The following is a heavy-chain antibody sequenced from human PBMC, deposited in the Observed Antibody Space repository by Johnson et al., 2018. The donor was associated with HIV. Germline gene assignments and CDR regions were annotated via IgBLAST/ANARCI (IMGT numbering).Heavy chain of an antibody. V-gene: IGHV3-23*04. CDR3: ARGMAWEDAFDV. Sequence: VQLVESGGGLIQPGGSLRLSCAASGFTFSSYAMSWVRQAPGKGLEWVSAISGSGGSTYYADSVKGRFTISRDNSKNTLYLQMNSLRAEDTAVYYCARGMAWEDAFDVWGQGTMVTGSS. CDR2: ISGSGGST. CDR1: GFTFSSYA. J-gene: IGHJ3*01. D-gene: IGHD5-24*01.